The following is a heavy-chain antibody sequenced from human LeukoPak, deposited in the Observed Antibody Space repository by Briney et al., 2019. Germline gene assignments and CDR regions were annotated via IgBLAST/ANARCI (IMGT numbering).Heavy chain of an antibody. J-gene: IGHJ4*02. D-gene: IGHD5-12*01. CDR2: IYPGDSDT. CDR3: ARLLVATPQTSAGFDY. V-gene: IGHV5-51*01. Sequence: GESLKISCKGSGYNFTSYWIGRVRQMPGKGLEWMGIIYPGDSDTRYSPSFQGQVTISADKSISTAYLQWSSLKASDTAMYYCARLLVATPQTSAGFDYWGQGTLVTVSS. CDR1: GYNFTSYW.